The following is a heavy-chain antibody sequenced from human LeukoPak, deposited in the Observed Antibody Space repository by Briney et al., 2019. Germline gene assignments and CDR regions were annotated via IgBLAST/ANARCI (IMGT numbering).Heavy chain of an antibody. CDR3: ATYRQVLLPFES. Sequence: GGSLRLSCTASEFPFVDYAMSWIRQAPGKGLEWVSSIFPSGGEIHYADSVRGRFTISRDNSKSTLSLQMNSLRAEDTAIYYCATYRQVLLPFESWGQGTLVTVSS. CDR2: IFPSGGEI. J-gene: IGHJ4*02. D-gene: IGHD2-8*02. V-gene: IGHV3-23*01. CDR1: EFPFVDYA.